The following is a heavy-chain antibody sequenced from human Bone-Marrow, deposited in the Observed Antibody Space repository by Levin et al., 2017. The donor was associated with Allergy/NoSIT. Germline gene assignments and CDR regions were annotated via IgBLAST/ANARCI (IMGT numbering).Heavy chain of an antibody. V-gene: IGHV3-23*01. CDR3: AKGDYGDYPSWFGP. CDR2: LGASGDIT. J-gene: IGHJ5*02. Sequence: LSGGSLRLSCAASGFTFSGSVMNWVRQAPGKGLEWVSSLGASGDITYYAESVKGRFTVSRDNSNNILYLQMKSLRVDDTAVYFCAKGDYGDYPSWFGPWGQGTLVTVSS. CDR1: GFTFSGSV. D-gene: IGHD4-17*01.